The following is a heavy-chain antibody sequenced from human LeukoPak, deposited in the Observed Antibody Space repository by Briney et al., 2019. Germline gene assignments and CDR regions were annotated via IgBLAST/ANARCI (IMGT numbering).Heavy chain of an antibody. Sequence: GGSLRLYCAASGFTFSRNGMHWVCQAPGKGLEWVAFIRYDGSNEYYADSVKGRVSISRDNSKNTLYLQMNSLRAEDTAVYYCAKDGWTCSGGNCYFAYWGQGTLVTVSS. CDR3: AKDGWTCSGGNCYFAY. CDR2: IRYDGSNE. V-gene: IGHV3-30*02. J-gene: IGHJ4*02. CDR1: GFTFSRNG. D-gene: IGHD2-15*01.